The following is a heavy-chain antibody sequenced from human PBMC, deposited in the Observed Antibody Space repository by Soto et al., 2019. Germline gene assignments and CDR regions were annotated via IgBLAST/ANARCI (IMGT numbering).Heavy chain of an antibody. Sequence: SETLSLTCAVSGYSIRSGYFWGWIRQPPGKGLEWIGSMYHSGITYYNLSLKSRVTISVDTSKNQLSLKLSSATAADTAVYYCARSMYSTLAQLYYGMDVWGQGTTVTVSS. V-gene: IGHV4-38-2*01. CDR1: GYSIRSGYF. J-gene: IGHJ6*02. CDR2: MYHSGIT. CDR3: ARSMYSTLAQLYYGMDV. D-gene: IGHD6-13*01.